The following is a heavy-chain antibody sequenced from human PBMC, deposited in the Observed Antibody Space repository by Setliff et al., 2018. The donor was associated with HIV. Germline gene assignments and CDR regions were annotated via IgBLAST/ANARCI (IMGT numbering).Heavy chain of an antibody. CDR1: GASINRTSYY. CDR3: ARSIVPVASGYYYFEY. Sequence: PSETLSPTCTVSGASINRTSYYWGWIRQPPGHGLEWIGSIYHTGSTYHKPSLKSRVTISVDTSKNQFSLRLSSVAAGDTAVYYCARSIVPVASGYYYFEYWGQGTLVTVSS. V-gene: IGHV4-39*01. D-gene: IGHD3-3*01. J-gene: IGHJ4*02. CDR2: IYHTGST.